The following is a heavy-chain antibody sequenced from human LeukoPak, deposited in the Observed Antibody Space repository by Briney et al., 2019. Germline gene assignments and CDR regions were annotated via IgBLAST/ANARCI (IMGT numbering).Heavy chain of an antibody. CDR1: GFTFSSYA. CDR3: AGSTSSWYLEYFDY. CDR2: ISYDGSNK. V-gene: IGHV3-30-3*01. J-gene: IGHJ4*02. Sequence: GGSLRLSCAASGFTFSSYAMHWVRRAPGKGLEWVAVISYDGSNKYYADSVKGRFTISRDNSKNTLYLQMNSLRAEDTAVYYCAGSTSSWYLEYFDYWGQGTLVTVSS. D-gene: IGHD6-13*01.